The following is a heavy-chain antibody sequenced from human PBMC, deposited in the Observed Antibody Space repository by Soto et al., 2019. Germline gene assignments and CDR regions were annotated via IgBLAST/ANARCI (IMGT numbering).Heavy chain of an antibody. CDR1: GYTFTSYG. CDR2: ISAYNGNT. D-gene: IGHD3-3*01. CDR3: ARYAAVLRFLEWAETDAFDI. V-gene: IGHV1-18*01. Sequence: QVQLVQSGAEVKKPGASVKVSCKASGYTFTSYGISWVRQAPGQGLEWMGWISAYNGNTNYAQKLQGRVTMTTDTSTSTAYMELRSLRSDDTAVYYCARYAAVLRFLEWAETDAFDIWGQGTIVTVSS. J-gene: IGHJ3*02.